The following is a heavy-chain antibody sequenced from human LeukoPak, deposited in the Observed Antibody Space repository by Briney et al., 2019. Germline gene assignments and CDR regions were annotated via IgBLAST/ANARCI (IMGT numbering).Heavy chain of an antibody. D-gene: IGHD4-23*01. CDR3: ARDPNSAL. CDR2: VYTTGST. J-gene: IGHJ4*02. Sequence: SETLSLTCTVSGGSISSSYWSWIRQPAGKRLEWIGRVYTTGSTSYNPSFKSRVTMSIDTSKKQFSLRLTSVTAADTAVYYCARDPNSALWGQGTLVTVSS. V-gene: IGHV4-4*07. CDR1: GGSISSSY.